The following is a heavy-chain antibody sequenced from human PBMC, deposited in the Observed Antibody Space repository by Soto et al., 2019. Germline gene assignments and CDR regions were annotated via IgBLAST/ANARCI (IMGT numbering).Heavy chain of an antibody. J-gene: IGHJ4*02. CDR3: AKAGGAAGTVDYFDY. V-gene: IGHV3-23*01. CDR2: ISGSVGST. Sequence: GGSLRLSCAASGFTFSNYAINWVRQSPGKGLEWVSVISGSVGSTYYADSVKGRFTITRDNSKNTLYLQMNSLRAEDTAVYYCAKAGGAAGTVDYFDYWGQGTLVTVS. D-gene: IGHD6-13*01. CDR1: GFTFSNYA.